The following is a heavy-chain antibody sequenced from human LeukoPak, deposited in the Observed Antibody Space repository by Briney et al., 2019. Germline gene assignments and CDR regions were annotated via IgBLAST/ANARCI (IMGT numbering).Heavy chain of an antibody. V-gene: IGHV4-59*11. CDR3: ARGEDFKSSRFDP. Sequence: PSETLSLTCTVSGGSITSHYWNWIRHPPGQGLEWSGYIYYRGTIKYNPSLKSRVTISVDTSKDQFSLKLSSVTAADTAVYYCARGEDFKSSRFDPWGQGTLVTVSS. CDR2: IYYRGTI. D-gene: IGHD1-26*01. J-gene: IGHJ5*02. CDR1: GGSITSHY.